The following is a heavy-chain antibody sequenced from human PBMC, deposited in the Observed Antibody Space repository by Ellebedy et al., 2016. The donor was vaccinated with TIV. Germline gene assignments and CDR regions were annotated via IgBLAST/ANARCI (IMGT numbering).Heavy chain of an antibody. Sequence: PGGSLRLSCAASGFTFSNFGMHWVRQAPGKGLEWVAFIRYDGSNKYYADSVKGRFTISRDNAKNSLYLQMNSLRAEDTAVFYCARELAAAGFFDYWGQGTLVTVSS. CDR1: GFTFSNFG. J-gene: IGHJ4*02. CDR2: IRYDGSNK. CDR3: ARELAAAGFFDY. V-gene: IGHV3-30*02. D-gene: IGHD6-13*01.